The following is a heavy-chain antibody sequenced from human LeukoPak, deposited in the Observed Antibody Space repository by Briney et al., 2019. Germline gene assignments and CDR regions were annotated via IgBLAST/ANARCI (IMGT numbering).Heavy chain of an antibody. CDR2: ISGSGGST. D-gene: IGHD3-22*01. J-gene: IGHJ4*02. V-gene: IGHV3-23*01. CDR1: GFTFSSYA. Sequence: GGSLRLSCAASGFTFSSYAMSWVRQAPGKGLEWVSAISGSGGSTYYADSVKGRFTISRDNSKNTLYLQMNSLRAEDTAVYYCAKDEYYYDSSGYNYYFDYWGQGTLVTVSS. CDR3: AKDEYYYDSSGYNYYFDY.